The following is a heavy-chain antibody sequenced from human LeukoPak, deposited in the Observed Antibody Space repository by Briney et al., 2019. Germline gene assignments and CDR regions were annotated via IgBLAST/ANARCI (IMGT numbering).Heavy chain of an antibody. CDR3: ARARQWLDPDY. J-gene: IGHJ4*02. D-gene: IGHD6-19*01. CDR1: GGSFSGYY. CDR2: INRSGST. V-gene: IGHV4-34*01. Sequence: SETLSLTCAVYGGSFSGYYWSWIRQPPGKGLEWIGEINRSGSTNYNPSLKSRVTISVDTSKNQFSLKLSSVTATDTAVYYCARARQWLDPDYWGQGTLVTVSS.